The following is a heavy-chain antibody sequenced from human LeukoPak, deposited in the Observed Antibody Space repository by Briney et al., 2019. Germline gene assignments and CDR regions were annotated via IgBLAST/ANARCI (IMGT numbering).Heavy chain of an antibody. CDR2: MNPNSGNT. D-gene: IGHD3-22*01. Sequence: ASVKVSCKASGYTFTSYDINWVRQATGQGLEWKGWMNPNSGNTGYAQKFQGRVTMTRNTSISTAYMELSSLRSEDTAVYYCARGFPSQSYYYDSSGHADYWGQGTLVTVSS. CDR1: GYTFTSYD. V-gene: IGHV1-8*01. J-gene: IGHJ4*02. CDR3: ARGFPSQSYYYDSSGHADY.